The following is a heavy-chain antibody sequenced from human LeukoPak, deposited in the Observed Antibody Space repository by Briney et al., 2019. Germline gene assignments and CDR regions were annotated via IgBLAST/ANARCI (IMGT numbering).Heavy chain of an antibody. J-gene: IGHJ4*02. CDR3: ARVSDYYDSSGFDY. CDR1: GFTFSSHA. V-gene: IGHV3-30-3*01. D-gene: IGHD3-22*01. Sequence: GGSLRLSCAASGFTFSSHAMHWVRQAPGKGLEWVAVISYDGNNKYYADSVKGRFTISRDNSKNTLYLQMNSLRAEDTAVYYCARVSDYYDSSGFDYWGQGTLVTVSS. CDR2: ISYDGNNK.